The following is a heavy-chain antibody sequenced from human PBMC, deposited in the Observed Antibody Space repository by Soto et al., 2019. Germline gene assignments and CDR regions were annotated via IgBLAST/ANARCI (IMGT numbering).Heavy chain of an antibody. CDR1: GFTFSSYA. Sequence: GGSLRLSCAASGFTFSSYAMHWVRQAPGKGLEWVAVISYDGSNKYYADSVKGRFTISRDNSKNTLYLQMNSLRAEDTAVYYCARVAGPVRTTVTLLQIDYWGQGTLVTVSS. D-gene: IGHD4-17*01. CDR2: ISYDGSNK. CDR3: ARVAGPVRTTVTLLQIDY. J-gene: IGHJ4*02. V-gene: IGHV3-30-3*01.